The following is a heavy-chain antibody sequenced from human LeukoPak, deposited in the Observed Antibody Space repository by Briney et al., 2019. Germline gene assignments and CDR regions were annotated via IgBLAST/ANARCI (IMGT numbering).Heavy chain of an antibody. V-gene: IGHV3-23*01. CDR2: VSGSGCPT. CDR3: AKDFWPSYDSSGYYLFDY. Sequence: GGSLRLSSEASGFTFSSYVMSWVRPAPRRGLGWVAAVSGSGCPTYYADSVMGRFTISRDNSKNTVYLQMTSLRAEDTAVYYCAKDFWPSYDSSGYYLFDYWGQGSLVTVSS. D-gene: IGHD3-22*01. J-gene: IGHJ4*02. CDR1: GFTFSSYV.